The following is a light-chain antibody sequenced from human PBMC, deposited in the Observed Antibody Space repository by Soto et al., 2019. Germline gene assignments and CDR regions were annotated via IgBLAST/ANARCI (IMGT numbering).Light chain of an antibody. CDR1: QSVSSSSY. Sequence: EIVLTQSPGTLSLSPGERATLSCRASQSVSSSSYLAWYQQKPGQAPRLLIYGASSRATGIPDRCSGSGSATDFTLTISRLEHEDFAVYYCRQYGSSPSYTFGQGTKLEIK. V-gene: IGKV3-20*01. J-gene: IGKJ2*01. CDR2: GAS. CDR3: RQYGSSPSYT.